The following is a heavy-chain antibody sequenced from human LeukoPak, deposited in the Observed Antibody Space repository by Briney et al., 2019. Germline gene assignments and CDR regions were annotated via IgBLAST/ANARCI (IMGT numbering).Heavy chain of an antibody. D-gene: IGHD6-19*01. J-gene: IGHJ4*02. CDR2: ISSSSSYI. CDR3: ARSGYSSGWYFDY. CDR1: GFTFSSYS. Sequence: GGSLRLSCAASGFTFSSYSMNWVRQAPGKGLELVSSISSSSSYIYYADSVKGRFTISRDNAKNSLYLQMNSLRAEDTAVYYCARSGYSSGWYFDYWGQGTLVTVSS. V-gene: IGHV3-21*01.